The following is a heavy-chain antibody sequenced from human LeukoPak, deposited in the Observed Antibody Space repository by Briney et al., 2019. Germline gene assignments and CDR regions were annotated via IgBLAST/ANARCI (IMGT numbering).Heavy chain of an antibody. CDR1: GFTFSSYN. V-gene: IGHV3-21*01. CDR3: ASGVNYFDY. J-gene: IGHJ4*02. CDR2: ISSRSSYI. Sequence: GGSLRLSCAASGFTFSSYNMKWVRQAPGKGLEWVSSISSRSSYIFYADSVKGRFTLSRDNAKKSLYLQMNSLRAEDTAVYYCASGVNYFDYWGQGTLVTVSS. D-gene: IGHD3-3*01.